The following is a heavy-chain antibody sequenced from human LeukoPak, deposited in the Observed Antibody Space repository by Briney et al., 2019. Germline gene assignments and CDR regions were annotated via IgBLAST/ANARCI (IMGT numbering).Heavy chain of an antibody. J-gene: IGHJ5*02. CDR3: ARSPLTATGTNWFDP. Sequence: SETLSLTCTVSGGSISSGYYWGWIRQPPGKGLEWIGSIYHSGSTYYNPSLKSRVTISVDTSKNQFSLKLSSVTAADTAVYYCARSPLTATGTNWFDPWGQGTLVTVSS. CDR2: IYHSGST. D-gene: IGHD6-13*01. V-gene: IGHV4-38-2*02. CDR1: GGSISSGYY.